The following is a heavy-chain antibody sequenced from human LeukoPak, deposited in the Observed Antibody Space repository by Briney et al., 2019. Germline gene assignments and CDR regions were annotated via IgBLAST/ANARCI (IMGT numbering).Heavy chain of an antibody. CDR1: GFTFSSYS. D-gene: IGHD5-12*01. Sequence: GGSLRLSCAASGFTFSSYSMNWVRQAPGKGLDWVSSISSSSSYIYYADSVKGRFTISRDNAKNSLYLQMNSLRAEDTAVYYCAGGWLRHFDYWGQGTLVTVSS. CDR3: AGGWLRHFDY. J-gene: IGHJ4*02. V-gene: IGHV3-21*01. CDR2: ISSSSSYI.